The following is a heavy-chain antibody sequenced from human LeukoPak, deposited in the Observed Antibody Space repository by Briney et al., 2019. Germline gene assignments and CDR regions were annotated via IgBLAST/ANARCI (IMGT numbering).Heavy chain of an antibody. D-gene: IGHD6-6*01. J-gene: IGHJ4*01. CDR3: ARYSSSSGGASYYLDY. Sequence: PGGSLRLSCAASGFTLRNYWMHWVRQVPGKRLVWVSRISGDGSVTNYADSMKGRFTISRDNAKNTLFLQINSLRAEDTAVYYCARYSSSSGGASYYLDYWGHGTLVTVSS. CDR2: ISGDGSVT. CDR1: GFTLRNYW. V-gene: IGHV3-74*01.